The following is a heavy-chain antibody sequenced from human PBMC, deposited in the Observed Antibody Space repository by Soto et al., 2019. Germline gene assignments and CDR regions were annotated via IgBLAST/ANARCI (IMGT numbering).Heavy chain of an antibody. CDR2: ISYDGSNK. V-gene: IGHV3-30*18. J-gene: IGHJ4*02. CDR3: AKGKGRRPPPFDY. CDR1: GFTFSSYG. Sequence: QVQLVESGGGVVQPGRSLRLSCAASGFTFSSYGMHWVRQAPGKGLEWVAVISYDGSNKYYADSVKGRFTISRDNSKNTLYMPMNRLRAEDTAVYYCAKGKGRRPPPFDYWGQGTLVTVSS.